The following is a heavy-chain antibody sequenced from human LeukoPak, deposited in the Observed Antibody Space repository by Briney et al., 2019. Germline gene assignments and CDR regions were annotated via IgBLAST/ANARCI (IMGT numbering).Heavy chain of an antibody. CDR2: ISYDGSNK. J-gene: IGHJ6*03. Sequence: QTGGSLRLSCAASGFTFSSYWMHWVRQAPGKGLEWVAVISYDGSNKYYADSVKGRFTISRDNSKNTLYLQMNSLRAEDTAVYYCARDAFEEGFRRWRYYYYYMDVWGKGTTVTVSS. CDR3: ARDAFEEGFRRWRYYYYYMDV. D-gene: IGHD2-15*01. V-gene: IGHV3-30-3*01. CDR1: GFTFSSYW.